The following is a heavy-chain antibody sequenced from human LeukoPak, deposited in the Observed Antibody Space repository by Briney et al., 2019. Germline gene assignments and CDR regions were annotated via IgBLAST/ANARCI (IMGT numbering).Heavy chain of an antibody. CDR2: IIPIFGTA. CDR1: GGTFSSYA. Sequence: SVKASCKASGGTFSSYAISWVRQAPGQGLEWMGGIIPIFGTANYAQKFQGRVTITTDESTSTAYMELSSLRSEDTAVYYCARNYDSSGYYNYWGQGTLVTVSS. J-gene: IGHJ4*02. CDR3: ARNYDSSGYYNY. V-gene: IGHV1-69*05. D-gene: IGHD3-22*01.